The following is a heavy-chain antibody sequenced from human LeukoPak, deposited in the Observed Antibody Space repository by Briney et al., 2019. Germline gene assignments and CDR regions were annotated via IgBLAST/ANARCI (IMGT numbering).Heavy chain of an antibody. CDR3: AREGIVGDTTDAFDI. J-gene: IGHJ3*02. Sequence: GGSLRLSCAASGFTFRSYAMSWVRQAPGRGLEWVSPISSSGSSTYYADSVKGRFTISRDNAKNTLYLQMNRLRAEDTAVYYCAREGIVGDTTDAFDIWGQGTMLTVSS. D-gene: IGHD1-26*01. CDR1: GFTFRSYA. CDR2: ISSSGSST. V-gene: IGHV3-23*01.